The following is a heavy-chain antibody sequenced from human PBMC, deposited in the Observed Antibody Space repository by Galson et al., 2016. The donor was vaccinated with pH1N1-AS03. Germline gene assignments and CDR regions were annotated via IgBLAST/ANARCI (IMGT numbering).Heavy chain of an antibody. CDR1: GYSFTNYW. V-gene: IGHV5-10-1*01. CDR2: FDPSDSHT. Sequence: QSGADVKKPGESLRISCKGSGYSFTNYWINWVRQMPGKGLEWMGRFDPSDSHTSYSPSFQGHVTFSADKSINTAYLQWSSLKSSDTAIYYCASGYSGFGFVYWGQGTLVTVSS. J-gene: IGHJ4*02. CDR3: ASGYSGFGFVY. D-gene: IGHD5-12*01.